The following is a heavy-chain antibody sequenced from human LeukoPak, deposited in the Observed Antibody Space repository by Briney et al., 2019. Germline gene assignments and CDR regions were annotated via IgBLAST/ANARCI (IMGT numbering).Heavy chain of an antibody. CDR3: AKQLGYCSDGSCYFPY. D-gene: IGHD2-15*01. CDR2: ISDDGSNK. V-gene: IGHV3-30*18. J-gene: IGHJ4*02. Sequence: PGRSLRLSCAASGFTFSSYGMHWVRQAPGKGLEWVAVISDDGSNKYYVDSVKGRFTISRDNSKSTLCLQMNSLRAEDTAVYYCAKQLGYCSDGSCYFPYWGQGTLVTVSS. CDR1: GFTFSSYG.